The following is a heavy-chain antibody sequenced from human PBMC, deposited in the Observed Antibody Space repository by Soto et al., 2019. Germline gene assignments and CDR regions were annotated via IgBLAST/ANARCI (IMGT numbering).Heavy chain of an antibody. V-gene: IGHV3-21*04. CDR1: GFTFSNYN. J-gene: IGHJ5*02. CDR3: ATYSDGLEVHWFDP. D-gene: IGHD2-15*01. Sequence: SLRLSCAASGFTFSNYNMKWVRQAPGKGLEWVSSISSGSTYIYYADSVKGRFTISRDNAKNSLYLQMNSLRSEDTAVYYCATYSDGLEVHWFDPWGQGTLVTVSS. CDR2: ISSGSTYI.